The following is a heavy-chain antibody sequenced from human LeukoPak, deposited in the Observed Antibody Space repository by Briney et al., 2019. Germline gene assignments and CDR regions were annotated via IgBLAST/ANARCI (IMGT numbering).Heavy chain of an antibody. V-gene: IGHV3-30*03. J-gene: IGHJ4*02. Sequence: GGSLRLSCAASGFTFSSYGMNWVRQALGKGLEWVAVISYDGSNKYYADSVKGRFTISRDNAKNSLYLQMNSLRAEDTAVYYCARGVDWVPHPWFDYWGQGTLVTVSS. CDR3: ARGVDWVPHPWFDY. D-gene: IGHD2-21*01. CDR1: GFTFSSYG. CDR2: ISYDGSNK.